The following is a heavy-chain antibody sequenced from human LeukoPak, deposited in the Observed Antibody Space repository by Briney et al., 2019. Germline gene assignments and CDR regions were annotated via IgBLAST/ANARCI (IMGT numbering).Heavy chain of an antibody. CDR3: ARAEPYDSSGYHFDY. D-gene: IGHD3-22*01. Sequence: ASVKVSCKASGGTFSSYAISWVRQAPGQGLEWMGWINPNSGGTNYAQKFQGRVTMTRDTSISTAYMELSRLRSDDTAVYYCARAEPYDSSGYHFDYWGQGTLVTVSS. V-gene: IGHV1-2*02. J-gene: IGHJ4*02. CDR1: GGTFSSYA. CDR2: INPNSGGT.